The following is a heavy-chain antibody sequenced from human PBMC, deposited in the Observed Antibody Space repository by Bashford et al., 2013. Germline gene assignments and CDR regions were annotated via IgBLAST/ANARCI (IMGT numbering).Heavy chain of an antibody. CDR1: GFSLSTTGVG. Sequence: SGPTLVKPTQTLTLTCTFSGFSLSTTGVGVGWIRQPPGKALEWLALIYWSDGKGYNPSLNNRVTITKDTSKNQVVLTLTNVDPEDTAVYYCARDVSATGLGYWGQGTLVTVSS. CDR2: IYWSDGK. J-gene: IGHJ4*02. D-gene: IGHD6-13*01. V-gene: IGHV2-5*01. CDR3: ARDVSATGLGY.